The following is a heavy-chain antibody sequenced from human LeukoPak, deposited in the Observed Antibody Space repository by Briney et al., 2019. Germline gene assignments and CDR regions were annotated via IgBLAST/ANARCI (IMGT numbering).Heavy chain of an antibody. CDR3: TRLTAEGTWVFDS. J-gene: IGHJ4*02. V-gene: IGHV3-49*04. CDR2: IRSRAYDGAT. D-gene: IGHD2-21*02. CDR1: EFTFGDYA. Sequence: PGGSLRLSCSTSEFTFGDYAMSWVRQAPGKGLEWVGFIRSRAYDGATQYAAAVKGRFTISRDDSKSIAYLQMNSLKSDDTAVYFCTRLTAEGTWVFDSWGQGTLVTVSS.